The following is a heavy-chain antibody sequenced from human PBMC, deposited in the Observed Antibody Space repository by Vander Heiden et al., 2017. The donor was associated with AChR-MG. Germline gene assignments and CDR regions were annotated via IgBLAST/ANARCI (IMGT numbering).Heavy chain of an antibody. D-gene: IGHD6-13*01. J-gene: IGHJ6*02. Sequence: QVQLVESGGGVVQPGRSLRLSCAAYGFTFSSYCMHVVRQAPGKGLEWVAVISYDGSNKYYADSVKGRFTISRDNSKNTLYLQMNSLRAEDTAVYYCAKDRRIAAADTRMYGMDVWGQGTTVTVSS. CDR2: ISYDGSNK. V-gene: IGHV3-30*18. CDR3: AKDRRIAAADTRMYGMDV. CDR1: GFTFSSYC.